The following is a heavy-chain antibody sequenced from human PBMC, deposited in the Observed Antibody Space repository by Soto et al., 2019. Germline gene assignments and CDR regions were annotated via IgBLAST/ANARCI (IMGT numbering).Heavy chain of an antibody. Sequence: SETLSLTCTVSGGSISSYYWSWIRQPPGKGLEWIGYIYYSGSTNYNPSLKSRVTISVDTSKNQFSLKLSSVTAADTAVYYCARALTTVTTRWFDPWGQRTLVTVSS. CDR1: GGSISSYY. CDR2: IYYSGST. D-gene: IGHD4-17*01. CDR3: ARALTTVTTRWFDP. V-gene: IGHV4-59*01. J-gene: IGHJ5*02.